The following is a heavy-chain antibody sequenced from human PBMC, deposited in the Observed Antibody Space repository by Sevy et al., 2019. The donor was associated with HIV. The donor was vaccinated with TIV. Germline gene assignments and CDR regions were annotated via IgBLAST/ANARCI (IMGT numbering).Heavy chain of an antibody. Sequence: GGSLRLSCAASGFTFSNYGMHWVRQAPGKGLEWVAVIWYDGSNKYYADSVKGRFTISRDNSKNTLYLQMNSLRAEDTAVYYCASAGPYCSSTSCYSRYYYYGMDVWGQGTTVTVSS. CDR3: ASAGPYCSSTSCYSRYYYYGMDV. J-gene: IGHJ6*02. CDR2: IWYDGSNK. V-gene: IGHV3-33*01. CDR1: GFTFSNYG. D-gene: IGHD2-2*02.